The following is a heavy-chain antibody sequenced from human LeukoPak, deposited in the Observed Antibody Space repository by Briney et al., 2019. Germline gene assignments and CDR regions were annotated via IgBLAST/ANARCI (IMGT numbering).Heavy chain of an antibody. CDR3: TTGGWVWQLWLREDDY. J-gene: IGHJ4*02. CDR2: IKSKTDGGTT. D-gene: IGHD5-18*01. CDR1: GFTFTSSA. Sequence: PGGSLRLSCAASGFTFTSSAMSWVRQAPGKGLEWVGRIKSKTDGGTTDYAAPVKGRFTISRDDSKNTLYLQMNSLKTEDTAVYYCTTGGWVWQLWLREDDYWGQGTLVTVSS. V-gene: IGHV3-15*01.